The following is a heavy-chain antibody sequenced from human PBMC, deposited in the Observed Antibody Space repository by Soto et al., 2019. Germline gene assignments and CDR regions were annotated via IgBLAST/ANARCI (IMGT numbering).Heavy chain of an antibody. CDR3: ARGDVVVPAAIEGGWVDY. CDR2: INPNSGGT. J-gene: IGHJ4*02. D-gene: IGHD2-2*01. Sequence: QVQLVQSGAEVKKPGASVKVSCKASGYTFTGYYMHWVRQAPGQGLEWMGWINPNSGGTNYAQKFQGWVTMTRDTSISTAYMELSRLRSDDTAVYYCARGDVVVPAAIEGGWVDYWGQGTLVTVSS. CDR1: GYTFTGYY. V-gene: IGHV1-2*04.